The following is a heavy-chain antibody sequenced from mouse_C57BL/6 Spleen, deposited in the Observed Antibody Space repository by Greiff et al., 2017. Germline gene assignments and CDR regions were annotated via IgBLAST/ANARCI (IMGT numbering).Heavy chain of an antibody. CDR2: IYPGSGST. CDR3: ATRLTTGVATGAY. V-gene: IGHV1-55*01. CDR1: GYTFTSYW. Sequence: VQLQQPGAELVKPGASVKMSCKASGYTFTSYWITWVKQRPGQGLEWIGDIYPGSGSTNYNEKFKSKATLTVDTSSSTAYMQLSSLTSEDSAVYYCATRLTTGVATGAYWGQGTLVTVSA. D-gene: IGHD1-1*01. J-gene: IGHJ3*01.